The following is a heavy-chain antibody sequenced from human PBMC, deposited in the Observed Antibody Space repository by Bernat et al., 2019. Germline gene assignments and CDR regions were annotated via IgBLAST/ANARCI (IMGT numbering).Heavy chain of an antibody. D-gene: IGHD2-15*01. J-gene: IGHJ4*02. V-gene: IGHV1-69*01. Sequence: QVQLVQSGAEVKKPGSSVKVSCKASGGTFSSYAISWVRQAPGQGVEWMGGIIPIFGTANYAQKFQGRVTITADESTSTAYMELSSLRSEDTAVYYCARRYCSGGSCVLDYWGQGTLVTVSS. CDR1: GGTFSSYA. CDR3: ARRYCSGGSCVLDY. CDR2: IIPIFGTA.